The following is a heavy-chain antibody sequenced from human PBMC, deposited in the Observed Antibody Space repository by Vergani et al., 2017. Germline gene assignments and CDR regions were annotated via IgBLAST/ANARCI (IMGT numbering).Heavy chain of an antibody. CDR2: IGTYGHK. CDR3: ARDALFSVFGYCAGSTCYPDY. Sequence: QVQLVQSGAEVKKPGASVKVSCKASGYSFSSYGITWVRQAPGQGLEWMGWIGTYGHKYEAQKFQGRVTMTTDTSTNTAYLDMRSLTYDDTAVYYCARDALFSVFGYCAGSTCYPDYWGQGTLVTVSS. CDR1: GYSFSSYG. V-gene: IGHV1-18*01. D-gene: IGHD2-8*02. J-gene: IGHJ4*02.